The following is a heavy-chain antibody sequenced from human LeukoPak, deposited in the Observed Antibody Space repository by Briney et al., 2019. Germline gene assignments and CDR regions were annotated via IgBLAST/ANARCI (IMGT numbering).Heavy chain of an antibody. Sequence: SETLSLTCAVYGGSFSGYYWSWIRQPPGKGLEWIGETNHSGSTNYNPSLKSRVTISVDTSKNQFSLKLSSVTAADTAVYYCARADGDYVDWFDPWGQGTLVTVSS. CDR3: ARADGDYVDWFDP. D-gene: IGHD4-17*01. V-gene: IGHV4-34*01. CDR2: TNHSGST. CDR1: GGSFSGYY. J-gene: IGHJ5*02.